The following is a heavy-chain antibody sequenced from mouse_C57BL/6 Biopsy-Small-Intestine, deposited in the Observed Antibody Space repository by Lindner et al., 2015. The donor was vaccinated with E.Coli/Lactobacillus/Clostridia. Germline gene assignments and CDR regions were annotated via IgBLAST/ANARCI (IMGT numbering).Heavy chain of an antibody. J-gene: IGHJ3*01. CDR3: ASGNRGSLIA. V-gene: IGHV1S61*01. D-gene: IGHD2-14*01. CDR1: GGSFSTYT. Sequence: SVKVSCKASGGSFSTYTFNWVRQAPGQGLEWMGRIIPILDRANYAQKFQSRVTLTADTSTSTSYMELSSLTSDDTAVLYCASGNRGSLIAWGQGTLVTVS. CDR2: IIPILDRA.